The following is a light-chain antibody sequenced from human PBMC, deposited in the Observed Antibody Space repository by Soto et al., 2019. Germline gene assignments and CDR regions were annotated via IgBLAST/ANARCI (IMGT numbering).Light chain of an antibody. CDR3: NSYTSGTTLV. CDR2: DVS. J-gene: IGLJ1*01. CDR1: SSDVGGYNY. Sequence: QSALTQPASVSGSPGQSITISCTGTSSDVGGYNYVSWYQQHPGKAPKLMIYDVSNRPSGVSNRFSGSKSGNTASLTISGLQAEDEADYYCNSYTSGTTLVFGTGTKLT. V-gene: IGLV2-14*03.